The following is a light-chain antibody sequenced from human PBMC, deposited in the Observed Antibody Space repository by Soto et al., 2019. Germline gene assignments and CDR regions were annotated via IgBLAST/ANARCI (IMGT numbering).Light chain of an antibody. CDR3: QQSSSTPHT. CDR1: QDISNY. CDR2: DAS. V-gene: IGKV1-39*01. J-gene: IGKJ2*01. Sequence: DIQMTQSPSSLSASVGDRVTITCQASQDISNYLNWYQQKPGKAPKLLIYDASNLGTGVPSRFSGSGSGTDFTLTISSLQPEDFATYYCQQSSSTPHTFGQGTIVEIK.